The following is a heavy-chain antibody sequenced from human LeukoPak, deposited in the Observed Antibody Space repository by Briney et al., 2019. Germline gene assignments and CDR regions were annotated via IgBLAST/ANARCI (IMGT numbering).Heavy chain of an antibody. V-gene: IGHV1-2*06. Sequence: GASVKVSCKASGYTFTGYYMHWVRQAPGHGLEWMGRINPNSGGTNYAQKFQGRVTMTRDTSISTAYMELSRLRSDDTAVYYCARAGEHSGYDFHYWGQGTLVTVSS. CDR3: ARAGEHSGYDFHY. J-gene: IGHJ4*02. CDR2: INPNSGGT. CDR1: GYTFTGYY. D-gene: IGHD5-12*01.